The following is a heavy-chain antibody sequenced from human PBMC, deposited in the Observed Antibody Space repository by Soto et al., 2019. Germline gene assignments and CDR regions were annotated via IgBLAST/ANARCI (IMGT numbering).Heavy chain of an antibody. V-gene: IGHV4-4*07. Sequence: SETLSLTCTVSGGSISSYYWSWIRQPAGKGLEWIGRIYTSGSTNYNPSLRSRVTMSVDTSKNQFSLKLSSVTAADTAVYYCARDKGRYCSGGSCYSYWFDPWGQGTLVTVSS. CDR3: ARDKGRYCSGGSCYSYWFDP. CDR2: IYTSGST. D-gene: IGHD2-15*01. CDR1: GGSISSYY. J-gene: IGHJ5*02.